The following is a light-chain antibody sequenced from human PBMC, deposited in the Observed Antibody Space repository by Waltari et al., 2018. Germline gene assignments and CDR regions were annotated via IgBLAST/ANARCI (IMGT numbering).Light chain of an antibody. J-gene: IGKJ4*01. CDR2: GAS. V-gene: IGKV3-20*01. CDR3: QQFGLIT. Sequence: EIVLTQSPGTLSLSPGETATLSCRASQSVSMNYLSWFQQKPGQAPRLLIYGASMRAAGVPDRFSGGGSGTDFTLTITRLEPEDFAVYYCQQFGLITFGGGTKVGIK. CDR1: QSVSMNY.